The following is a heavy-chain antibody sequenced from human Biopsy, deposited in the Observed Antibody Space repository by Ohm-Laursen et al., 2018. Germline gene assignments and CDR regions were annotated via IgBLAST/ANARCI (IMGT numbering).Heavy chain of an antibody. CDR2: NIPTLGTG. CDR1: GGTFSNYG. D-gene: IGHD3-9*01. CDR3: ATKLTGYFHH. Sequence: ASVKVSCKAPGGTFSNYGVNWVRQAPGQGLEWLGGNIPTLGTGNYAQKFQDRVTVAADTSTSTATMELRSLRSDDTAVYYCATKLTGYFHHWGQGILVIVSS. J-gene: IGHJ1*01. V-gene: IGHV1-69*06.